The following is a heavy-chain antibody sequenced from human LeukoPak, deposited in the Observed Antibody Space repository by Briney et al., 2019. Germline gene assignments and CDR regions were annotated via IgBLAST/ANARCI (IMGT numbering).Heavy chain of an antibody. Sequence: GGSLRLSCAASGFRFSRYWMSWVRQAPGKGLEWVAVISYDGSNKYYADSVKGRFTISRDNSKNTLYLQMNSLRAEDTAVYYCARDFYSNYAFGYWGQGTLVTVSS. V-gene: IGHV3-30-3*01. J-gene: IGHJ4*02. CDR3: ARDFYSNYAFGY. D-gene: IGHD4-11*01. CDR2: ISYDGSNK. CDR1: GFRFSRYW.